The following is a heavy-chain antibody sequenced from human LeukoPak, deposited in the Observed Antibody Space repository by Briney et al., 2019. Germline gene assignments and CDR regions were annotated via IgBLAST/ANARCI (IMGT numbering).Heavy chain of an antibody. CDR2: FDPEDGET. J-gene: IGHJ6*03. V-gene: IGHV1-24*01. D-gene: IGHD1/OR15-1a*01. Sequence: ASVKVSCKVSGYTLTELSMHWVRQAPGKGLEWMGGFDPEDGETIYAQKFQGRVTITADESTSTAYMELSSLRSEDTAVYYCARRPRTIFYYMDVWGKGTTVTVSS. CDR3: ARRPRTIFYYMDV. CDR1: GYTLTELS.